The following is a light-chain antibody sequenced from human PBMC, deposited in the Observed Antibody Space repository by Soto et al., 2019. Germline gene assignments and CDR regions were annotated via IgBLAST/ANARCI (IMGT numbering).Light chain of an antibody. CDR2: EGT. Sequence: QSVLTQPASVSGSPGQSITISCTGTNNLVSWYQQHPGKAPKVVVYEGTKRPSGVSNRFSGSNSGGTASLTISGLQAKDEASYFCCAYVGARSYVFGPGTKVIVL. CDR1: NNL. J-gene: IGLJ1*01. V-gene: IGLV2-23*01. CDR3: CAYVGARSYV.